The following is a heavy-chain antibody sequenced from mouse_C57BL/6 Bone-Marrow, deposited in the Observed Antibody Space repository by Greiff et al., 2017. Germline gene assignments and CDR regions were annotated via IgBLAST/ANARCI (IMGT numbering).Heavy chain of an antibody. CDR2: INPNNGGT. D-gene: IGHD2-1*01. V-gene: IGHV1-22*01. Sequence: VQLQQSGPELVKPGASVKMSCKASGYTFTDYNMHWVKQSHGKSLEWIGYINPNNGGTSYNQKFKGKATLTVNKSSSTAYMELRSLTSEDSAVYYCARYSLYGNPWFAYWGQGTLGTVSA. CDR1: GYTFTDYN. J-gene: IGHJ3*01. CDR3: ARYSLYGNPWFAY.